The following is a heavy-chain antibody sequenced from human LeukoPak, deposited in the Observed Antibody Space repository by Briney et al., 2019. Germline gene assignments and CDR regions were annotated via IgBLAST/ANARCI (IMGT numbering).Heavy chain of an antibody. CDR2: IYHSGST. D-gene: IGHD3-9*01. CDR3: ARHRIFWGHFDY. J-gene: IGHJ4*02. V-gene: IGHV4-30-2*01. CDR1: GGSISSGGYY. Sequence: SETLSLTCTVSGGSISSGGYYWSWIRQPPGKGLEWIGYIYHSGSTYYNPSLKSRVTISVDRSKNQFSLKLSSVTAADTAVYYCARHRIFWGHFDYWGQGTLVTVSS.